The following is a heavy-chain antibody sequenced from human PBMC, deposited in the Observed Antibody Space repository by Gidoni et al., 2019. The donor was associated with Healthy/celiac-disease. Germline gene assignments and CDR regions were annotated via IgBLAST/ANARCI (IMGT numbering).Heavy chain of an antibody. V-gene: IGHV3-15*01. CDR2: IKSKTDGGTT. CDR3: TTRYCSSTSCFDY. CDR1: GFTFSNAW. D-gene: IGHD2-2*01. Sequence: EVQLVESGGGLVKPGWSLRLSCAASGFTFSNAWRSWVRQAPGKGLEGVGRIKSKTDGGTTDYAAPVKGRFTISRDDSKNTLYLQMNSLKTEDTAVYYCTTRYCSSTSCFDYWGQGTLVTVSS. J-gene: IGHJ4*02.